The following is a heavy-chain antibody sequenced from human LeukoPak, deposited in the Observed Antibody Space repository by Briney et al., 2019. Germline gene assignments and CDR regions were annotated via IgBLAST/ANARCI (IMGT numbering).Heavy chain of an antibody. Sequence: SVKVSCKASGGTFSSYAISWVRQARGQGLEWMGGIIPIFGTANYAQKFQGRVTMTTDTSTSTAYMELRSLRSDDTAVYYCARDYSSGWPNFDYWGQGTLVTVSS. D-gene: IGHD6-19*01. V-gene: IGHV1-69*05. J-gene: IGHJ4*02. CDR1: GGTFSSYA. CDR2: IIPIFGTA. CDR3: ARDYSSGWPNFDY.